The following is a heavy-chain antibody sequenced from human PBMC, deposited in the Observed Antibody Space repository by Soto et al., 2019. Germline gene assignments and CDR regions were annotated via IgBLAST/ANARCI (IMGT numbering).Heavy chain of an antibody. CDR1: GFTFSSYS. J-gene: IGHJ3*02. CDR3: ARDQVVVVPAATPLLDAFDI. V-gene: IGHV3-21*01. Sequence: GESLKISCAASGFTFSSYSMNWVRQAPGKGLEWVSSISSSSSYIYYADSVKGRFTISRDNAKNSLYLQMNSLRAEDTAVYYCARDQVVVVPAATPLLDAFDIWGQGTMVTVSS. D-gene: IGHD2-2*01. CDR2: ISSSSSYI.